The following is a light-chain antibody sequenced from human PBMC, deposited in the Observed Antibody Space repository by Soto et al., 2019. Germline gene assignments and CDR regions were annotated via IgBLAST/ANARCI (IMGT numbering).Light chain of an antibody. CDR1: SSDVGGYNY. J-gene: IGLJ1*01. Sequence: QSALTQPASVSGSPGQSITISCTGTSSDVGGYNYVSWYQQHPGKAPKLVIYDVSNRPSGVSNRFSGSKSGDTASLTISGLQAEDEAVYYCRSYTSSTSYVFGTGTKVTVL. CDR3: RSYTSSTSYV. V-gene: IGLV2-14*03. CDR2: DVS.